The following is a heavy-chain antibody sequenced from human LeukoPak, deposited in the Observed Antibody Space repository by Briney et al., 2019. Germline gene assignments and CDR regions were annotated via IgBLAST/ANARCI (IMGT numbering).Heavy chain of an antibody. Sequence: ASVKVSCKASGYTFTGYYMHWVRQAPGQGLEWVGWINPNSGGTNYAQKFQGRVTMTRDTSISTAYMELSRLRSDDTAVYYCATLYGDYEVLYYWGQGTLVTVSS. D-gene: IGHD4-17*01. CDR1: GYTFTGYY. CDR3: ATLYGDYEVLYY. J-gene: IGHJ4*02. V-gene: IGHV1-2*02. CDR2: INPNSGGT.